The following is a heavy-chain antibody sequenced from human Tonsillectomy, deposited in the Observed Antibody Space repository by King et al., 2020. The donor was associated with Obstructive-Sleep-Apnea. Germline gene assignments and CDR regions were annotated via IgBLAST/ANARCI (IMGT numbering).Heavy chain of an antibody. J-gene: IGHJ4*02. V-gene: IGHV1-8*01. CDR3: ASRGYSYDIYYFDF. D-gene: IGHD5-18*01. CDR1: GYTFTSYD. Sequence: QGQLVQSGAEVKKPGASVKVSCKASGYTFTSYDINWFRQATGQGLEWMGWMNPNSGNTGYAQKFQGRVTMTRNTSISTAYMELRSLRSEDTAVYYCASRGYSYDIYYFDFWGQGTLVTVSS. CDR2: MNPNSGNT.